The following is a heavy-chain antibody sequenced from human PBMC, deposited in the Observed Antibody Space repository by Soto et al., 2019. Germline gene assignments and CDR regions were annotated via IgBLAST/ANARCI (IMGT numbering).Heavy chain of an antibody. Sequence: GESLKISCQASGYTFISYWIAWVRQMPGKGLEWMGIIYPGDSDIRYNPSFQGQVTISADKSINTAYLQWSSLKASDTAMYYCARIIAEAGTGFDFWGQGTLVTVSS. CDR2: IYPGDSDI. D-gene: IGHD6-19*01. J-gene: IGHJ4*02. V-gene: IGHV5-51*01. CDR3: ARIIAEAGTGFDF. CDR1: GYTFISYW.